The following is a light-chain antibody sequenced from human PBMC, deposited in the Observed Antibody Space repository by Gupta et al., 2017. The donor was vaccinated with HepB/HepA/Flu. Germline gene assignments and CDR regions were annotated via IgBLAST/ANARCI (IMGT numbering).Light chain of an antibody. CDR3: SAGYDSLLSFVV. J-gene: IGLJ2*01. Sequence: QSVLTQPPSASGTPGQRVTISCSGSSSNIGSNYVYWYHNFPGTAPKLLMYSNNQRPSSVSARFSASSSSTSASLAISRLLSYDDAAYYFSAGYDSLLSFVVFGGGTKLTVL. CDR1: SSNIGSNY. CDR2: SNN. V-gene: IGLV1-47*02.